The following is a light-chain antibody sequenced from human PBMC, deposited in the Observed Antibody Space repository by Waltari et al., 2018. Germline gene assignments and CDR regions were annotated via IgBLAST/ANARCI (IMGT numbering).Light chain of an antibody. CDR3: QQYNRWPPIT. V-gene: IGKV3-15*01. CDR2: DAS. J-gene: IGKJ5*01. CDR1: QSVSSN. Sequence: EIVMTQSPATVSVSPGETATLPCRASQSVSSNVAWYQKKPGQAPRLLIYDASTRAPSIPARFRGSGSGTEFTLTISSLQSEDFAVYYCQQYNRWPPITFGHGTRLEI.